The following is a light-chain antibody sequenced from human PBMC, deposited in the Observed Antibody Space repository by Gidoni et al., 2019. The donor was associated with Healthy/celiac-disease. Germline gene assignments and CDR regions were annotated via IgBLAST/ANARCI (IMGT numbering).Light chain of an antibody. CDR2: QDS. CDR1: NLGDNS. V-gene: IGLV3-1*01. Sequence: SYELTQPPSVSVSPGQTASITCSGDNLGDNSACWYQQKPGQSPVLVSYQDSTRASGIPERFSGSNSGNTATLTISGTQAMDEADYYCQAWDSSTVVFGGGTKLTVL. CDR3: QAWDSSTVV. J-gene: IGLJ2*01.